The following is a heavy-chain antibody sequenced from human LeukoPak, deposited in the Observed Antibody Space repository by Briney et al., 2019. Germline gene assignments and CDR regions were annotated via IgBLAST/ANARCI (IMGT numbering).Heavy chain of an antibody. V-gene: IGHV3-7*03. CDR1: GFSFSSYR. J-gene: IGHJ4*02. Sequence: GGSLGLSCAASGFSFSSYRMNWGRQAPGKGLEWVANIKQDGSEKHYVDSVKGRFTISRDNAKNSLYLQMNSLRAEDTAVYYCARYYYDSSGYYYFDYWGQGTLVTVSS. CDR2: IKQDGSEK. CDR3: ARYYYDSSGYYYFDY. D-gene: IGHD3-22*01.